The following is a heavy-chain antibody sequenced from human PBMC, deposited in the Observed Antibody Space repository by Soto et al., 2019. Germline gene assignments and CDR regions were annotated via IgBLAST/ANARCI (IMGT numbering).Heavy chain of an antibody. D-gene: IGHD1-26*01. V-gene: IGHV1-18*04. CDR3: ARARMFSGAHHDY. CDR2: ITPYNGNA. Sequence: QVHLVQSGAVVENPGASVKVSCKASGYTFTNFGINWVRQAPGQGLEWMGWITPYNGNANYPQKLQDRLTLTTDTSTNTAYLELRSLRSDDTAVYVCARARMFSGAHHDYWGQGTLVTVSS. CDR1: GYTFTNFG. J-gene: IGHJ4*02.